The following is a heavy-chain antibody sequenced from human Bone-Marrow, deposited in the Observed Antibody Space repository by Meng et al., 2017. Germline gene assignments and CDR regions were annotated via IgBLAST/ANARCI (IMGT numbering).Heavy chain of an antibody. J-gene: IGHJ4*02. D-gene: IGHD6-19*01. Sequence: QVAMQESVPGVVTPPWTLSLPCGVTGASVSSGYGWTWVRQPPGKGLEWIGEFHHSGTTNYNPSLRSRVTISVDTSKNQFSLRLTSVTAADTAVYYCAASPGWWRIDSWGQGTLVTVSS. CDR1: GASVSSGYG. CDR2: FHHSGTT. CDR3: AASPGWWRIDS. V-gene: IGHV4-4*03.